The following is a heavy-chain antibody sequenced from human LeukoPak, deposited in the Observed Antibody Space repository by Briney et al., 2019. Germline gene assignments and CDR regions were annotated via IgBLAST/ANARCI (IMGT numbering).Heavy chain of an antibody. D-gene: IGHD6-13*01. CDR2: IYSGGST. J-gene: IGHJ4*02. V-gene: IGHV3-53*01. CDR1: GFTFSDYY. CDR3: ARETAAGTFDY. Sequence: GGSLRLSCAASGFTFSDYYMSWIRQAPGKGLEWVSVIYSGGSTYYADSVKGRFTISRDNSKNTLYLQMNSLRAEDTAVYYCARETAAGTFDYWGQGTLVTVSS.